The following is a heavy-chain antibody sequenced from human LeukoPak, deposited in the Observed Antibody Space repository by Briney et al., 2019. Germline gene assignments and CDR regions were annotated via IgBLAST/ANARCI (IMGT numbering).Heavy chain of an antibody. CDR2: IYYSGST. Sequence: PSETLSLTCTVSGGSISSSSYYWGWIRQPPGKGREWIGSIYYSGSTYYNPSLKSRVTISVDTSKNQFSLKLSSVTAADTAVYYCARGVVVVPAAINWFDPWGQGTLVTVSS. CDR1: GGSISSSSYY. J-gene: IGHJ5*02. CDR3: ARGVVVVPAAINWFDP. D-gene: IGHD2-2*01. V-gene: IGHV4-39*01.